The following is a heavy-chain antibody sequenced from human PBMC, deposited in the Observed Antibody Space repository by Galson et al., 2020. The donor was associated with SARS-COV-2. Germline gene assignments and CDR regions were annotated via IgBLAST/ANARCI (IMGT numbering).Heavy chain of an antibody. Sequence: SLKISCAASGFTFDDYAMHWVRQAPGKGLEWVSGISWNSGSIDYADSVKGRFTISRDNAKNSLYLQMNSLRAEDTALYYCAKDSYGSKRYYYYYGMDVWGQGTTVTVSS. CDR1: GFTFDDYA. CDR2: ISWNSGSI. D-gene: IGHD5-18*01. J-gene: IGHJ6*02. CDR3: AKDSYGSKRYYYYYGMDV. V-gene: IGHV3-9*01.